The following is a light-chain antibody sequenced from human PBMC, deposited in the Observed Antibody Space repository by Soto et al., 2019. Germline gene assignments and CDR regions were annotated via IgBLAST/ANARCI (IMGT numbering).Light chain of an antibody. Sequence: QSVLTQPRSVSGSPGQSVTISCTGTSSDVGGYYYVSWYQQHPGQAPKLMIYDVNKRPSGVPDRFSASKSGITASLTISGLHAEDEADYYCCSYAGTYAFYVFGTGTKLTVL. J-gene: IGLJ1*01. V-gene: IGLV2-11*01. CDR2: DVN. CDR1: SSDVGGYYY. CDR3: CSYAGTYAFYV.